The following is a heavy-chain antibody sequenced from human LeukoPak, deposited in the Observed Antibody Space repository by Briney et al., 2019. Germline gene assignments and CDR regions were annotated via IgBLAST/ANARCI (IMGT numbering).Heavy chain of an antibody. CDR3: AKEGSKYYYDSSGYYYYFDY. D-gene: IGHD3-22*01. V-gene: IGHV3-23*01. J-gene: IGHJ4*02. CDR1: GFTFSSYA. Sequence: GGSLRLSCAASGFTFSSYAMSWVRQAPGKGLEWVSAISGSGGSTYYADSVKGRFTISRDNSKNTLYLQMNSLRAEDTAVYYCAKEGSKYYYDSSGYYYYFDYWGQGTLVTVSS. CDR2: ISGSGGST.